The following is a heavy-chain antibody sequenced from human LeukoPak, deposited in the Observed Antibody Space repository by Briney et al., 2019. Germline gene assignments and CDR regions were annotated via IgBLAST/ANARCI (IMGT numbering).Heavy chain of an antibody. V-gene: IGHV1-69*06. CDR1: GGTFSSYA. Sequence: SVKVSCKASGGTFSSYAISWVRQAPGQGLEWMGGIIPIFGTANYAQKFQGRVTTTADKSTSTAYMELSSLRSEDTAVYYCARGASYYDSSGYHYSFDYWGQGTLVTVSS. D-gene: IGHD3-22*01. CDR2: IIPIFGTA. J-gene: IGHJ4*02. CDR3: ARGASYYDSSGYHYSFDY.